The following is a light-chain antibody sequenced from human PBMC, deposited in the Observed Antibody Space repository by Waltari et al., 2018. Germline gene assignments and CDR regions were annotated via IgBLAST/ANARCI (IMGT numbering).Light chain of an antibody. J-gene: IGLJ3*02. CDR1: SSDVGGYHY. V-gene: IGLV2-11*01. CDR3: CSYAGSYTLL. CDR2: DVT. Sequence: QSALTQPRSVSGSPGQSVTISCTRTSSDVGGYHYVSWYQQHPAKAPKLMIYDVTKRPSGVPDRFSASKSGNTASLTISGLQTEDEADYYCCSYAGSYTLLFGGGTKLTVL.